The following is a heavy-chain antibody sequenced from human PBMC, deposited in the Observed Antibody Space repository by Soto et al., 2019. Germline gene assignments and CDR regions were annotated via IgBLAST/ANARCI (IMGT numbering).Heavy chain of an antibody. J-gene: IGHJ4*02. V-gene: IGHV4-39*01. CDR2: IYYSGST. CDR3: ARQVQQRVLLQYYFDY. D-gene: IGHD6-13*01. CDR1: GGSISISSYY. Sequence: SETLSLTCTVSGGSISISSYYWGWILHPPGKGLEWIGSIYYSGSTYYNPSLKSRVTISVDTSKNQFSLKLSSVTAADTAVYYCARQVQQRVLLQYYFDYWGQGTLVTVSS.